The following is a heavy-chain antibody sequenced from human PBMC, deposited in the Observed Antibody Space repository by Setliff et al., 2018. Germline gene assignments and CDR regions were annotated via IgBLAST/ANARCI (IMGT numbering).Heavy chain of an antibody. CDR1: GFTFSSST. Sequence: SVKVSCKASGFTFSSSTVQWVRQARGQCLEWIGWIVVGSGNTNYAQKFQERVTITRDMSTSTAYMELSSLRSEDTAVYYCAAGSSGWYLNYWGQGTLVTAPQ. CDR3: AAGSSGWYLNY. CDR2: IVVGSGNT. D-gene: IGHD6-19*01. J-gene: IGHJ4*02. V-gene: IGHV1-58*01.